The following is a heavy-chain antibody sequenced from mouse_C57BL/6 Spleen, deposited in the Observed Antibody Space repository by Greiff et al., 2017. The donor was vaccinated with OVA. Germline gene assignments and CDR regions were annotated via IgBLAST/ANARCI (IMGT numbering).Heavy chain of an antibody. J-gene: IGHJ1*01. CDR3: AKLVRCFDV. Sequence: QVHVKQSGAELVMPGASVKLSCKASGYTFTSYWMHWVKQRPGQGLEWIGEIDPSDSYTNYNQKLKGKSTLSVEKSYSTDYMQLSSLTSEDSSVCYSAKLVRCFDVWGPGTTVTVSS. CDR1: GYTFTSYW. CDR2: IDPSDSYT. D-gene: IGHD4-1*01. V-gene: IGHV1-69*01.